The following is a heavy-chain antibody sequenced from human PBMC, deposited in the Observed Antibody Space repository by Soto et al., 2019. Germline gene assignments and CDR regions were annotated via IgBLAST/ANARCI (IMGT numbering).Heavy chain of an antibody. CDR1: GFTFSSYE. V-gene: IGHV3-48*03. CDR3: ARDRLDYYDSSGHYGMDV. Sequence: EVQLVESGGGLVQPGGSLRLSCAASGFTFSSYEMNWVRQAPGKGLEWVSYISSSGSTIYYADSVKGRFTISRDNAKNSLYLQMNSLRAEDTAVYYCARDRLDYYDSSGHYGMDVWGQGTTVIVS. CDR2: ISSSGSTI. J-gene: IGHJ6*02. D-gene: IGHD3-22*01.